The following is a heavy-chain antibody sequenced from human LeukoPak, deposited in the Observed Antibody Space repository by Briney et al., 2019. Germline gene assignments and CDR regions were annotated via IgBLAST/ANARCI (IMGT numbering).Heavy chain of an antibody. V-gene: IGHV3-7*01. J-gene: IGHJ4*02. Sequence: QPGGSLRLSCAASGFTFSSYWMSWVRQAPGKGLEWVANIKQDGSEKYYVDSVKGRFTISKDNTKNSLYLQMNSLRVEDTAVYYCQSGYYRHYFDYWGQGTLVTVSS. CDR2: IKQDGSEK. D-gene: IGHD3-3*01. CDR1: GFTFSSYW. CDR3: QSGYYRHYFDY.